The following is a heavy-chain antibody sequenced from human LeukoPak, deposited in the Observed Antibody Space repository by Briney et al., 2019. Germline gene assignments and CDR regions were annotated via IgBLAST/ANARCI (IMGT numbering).Heavy chain of an antibody. CDR3: ARDGIAAAGGNYMDV. V-gene: IGHV1-8*01. J-gene: IGHJ6*03. CDR1: GYTFTRYD. Sequence: ASVKVSCKASGYTFTRYDINWVRQATGQGLEWMGWMNPNSGNTGYAQKFQGRVTMTRDTSTSTVYMELSSLRSEDTAVYYCARDGIAAAGGNYMDVWGKGTTVTISS. CDR2: MNPNSGNT. D-gene: IGHD6-13*01.